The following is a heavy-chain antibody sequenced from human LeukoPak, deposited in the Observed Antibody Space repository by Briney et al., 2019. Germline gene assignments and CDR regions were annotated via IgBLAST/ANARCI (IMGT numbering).Heavy chain of an antibody. V-gene: IGHV1-8*01. Sequence: ASVEVSCKASGYTFTSYDINWVRQATGQGLEWMGWMNPNSGNTGYAQKLQGRVTMTRNTSISTAYMELSSLRSEDTAVYYCATSHSWELLYDYWGQGTLVTVSS. CDR1: GYTFTSYD. CDR3: ATSHSWELLYDY. J-gene: IGHJ4*02. D-gene: IGHD1-26*01. CDR2: MNPNSGNT.